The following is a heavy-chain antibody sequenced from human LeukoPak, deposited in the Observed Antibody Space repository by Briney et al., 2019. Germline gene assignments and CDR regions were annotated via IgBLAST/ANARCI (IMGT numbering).Heavy chain of an antibody. CDR3: ARVGVMINDAFDI. J-gene: IGHJ3*02. CDR2: IYTSGST. D-gene: IGHD3-16*01. CDR1: GGSISSGSYY. V-gene: IGHV4-61*02. Sequence: SETLSLTCTVSGGSISSGSYYWSWIRQPAGKGLEWIRRIYTSGSTNYNPSLKSRVTISVDTSKNQFSLKLSSVTAADTAVYYCARVGVMINDAFDIWGQGTMVTVSS.